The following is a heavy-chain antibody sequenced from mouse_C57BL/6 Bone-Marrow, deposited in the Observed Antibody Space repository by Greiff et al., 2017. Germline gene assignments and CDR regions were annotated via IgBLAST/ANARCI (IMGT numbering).Heavy chain of an antibody. V-gene: IGHV1-69*01. D-gene: IGHD1-1*01. CDR2: IDPSDSYT. J-gene: IGHJ4*01. CDR1: GYTFTSYW. Sequence: QVQLQQPGAELVMPGASVKLSCKASGYTFTSYWMHWVKQRPGQGLEWIGEIDPSDSYTNYNQKFKGKSTLTVDKSSSTAYMQLSSLTSEDSAVYYCASGPTVVAPDAMDYWGQGTSVTVSS. CDR3: ASGPTVVAPDAMDY.